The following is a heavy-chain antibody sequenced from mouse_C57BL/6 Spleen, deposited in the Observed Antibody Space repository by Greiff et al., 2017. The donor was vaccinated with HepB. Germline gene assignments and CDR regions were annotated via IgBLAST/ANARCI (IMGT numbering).Heavy chain of an antibody. Sequence: EVKLMESGGGLVKPGGSLKLSCAASGFTFSDYGMHWVRQAPEKGLEWVAYISSGSSTTYYADTVKGRFTISRDNAKNTLFLQMTSLRSEDTAMYYCGYGKGAYWGQGTLVTVSA. CDR1: GFTFSDYG. V-gene: IGHV5-17*01. J-gene: IGHJ3*01. D-gene: IGHD2-1*01. CDR3: GYGKGAY. CDR2: ISSGSSTT.